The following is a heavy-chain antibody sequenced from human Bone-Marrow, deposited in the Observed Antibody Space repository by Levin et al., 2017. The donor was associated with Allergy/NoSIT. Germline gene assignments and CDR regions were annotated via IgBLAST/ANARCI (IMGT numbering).Heavy chain of an antibody. CDR2: ISYDGSNK. CDR3: AKEASRYFDWLLAEYYMDV. CDR1: GFTFSSYG. Sequence: PGESLKISCAASGFTFSSYGMHWVRQAPGKGLEWVAVISYDGSNKYYADSVKGRFTISRDNSKNTLYLQMNSLRAEDTAVYYCAKEASRYFDWLLAEYYMDVWGKGTTVTVSS. D-gene: IGHD3-9*01. J-gene: IGHJ6*03. V-gene: IGHV3-30*18.